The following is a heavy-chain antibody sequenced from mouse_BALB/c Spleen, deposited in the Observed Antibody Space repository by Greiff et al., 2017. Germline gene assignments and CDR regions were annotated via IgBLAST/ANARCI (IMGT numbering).Heavy chain of an antibody. Sequence: QVQLQQSGAELVRPGSSVKISCKASGYAFSSYWMNWVKQRPGQGLEWIGQINPGDGDTNYNGKFKGKATLTADKSSSTAYMQLSSLTSEDSAVYFCAIGGGGYAMDYWGQGTSVTVSS. CDR3: AIGGGGYAMDY. V-gene: IGHV1-80*01. CDR1: GYAFSSYW. CDR2: INPGDGDT. J-gene: IGHJ4*01. D-gene: IGHD1-1*02.